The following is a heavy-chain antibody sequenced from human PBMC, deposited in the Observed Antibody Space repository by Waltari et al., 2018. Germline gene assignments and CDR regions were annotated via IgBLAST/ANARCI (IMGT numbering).Heavy chain of an antibody. CDR2: IFYSGST. V-gene: IGHV4-39*02. J-gene: IGHJ6*03. CDR1: GGSISSSGYS. Sequence: QLQLQESGPGLGKPSETLYLTCTVSGGSISSSGYSWGWFRQPPGKGLEWIGSIFYSGSTYYNPSLKSRVIISVDTSKNQFSLKLSSVTAADTAVYYCTREAYYYYCMDVWGKGTTVTVSS. CDR3: TREAYYYYCMDV.